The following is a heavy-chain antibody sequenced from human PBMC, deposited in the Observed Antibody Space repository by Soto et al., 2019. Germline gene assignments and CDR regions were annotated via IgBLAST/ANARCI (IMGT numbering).Heavy chain of an antibody. Sequence: ASVKVSCKASGYTLTRYYIHWLRQAPGQGLEWMGIINPSTGSTTYTQKFQGRVTMTRDTSTSTVYMELSGLRSEDTAVYSCARDGDPTYDFWSGYHGSGFDPWGQGTLVTVYS. CDR1: GYTLTRYY. CDR3: ARDGDPTYDFWSGYHGSGFDP. D-gene: IGHD3-3*01. V-gene: IGHV1-46*01. CDR2: INPSTGST. J-gene: IGHJ5*02.